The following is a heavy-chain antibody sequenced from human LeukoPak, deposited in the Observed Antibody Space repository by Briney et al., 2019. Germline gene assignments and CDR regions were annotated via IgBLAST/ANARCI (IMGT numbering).Heavy chain of an antibody. Sequence: SETLSLTCAVYGRSFSGYYWSWIRQPPGKGLEWIGEINHSGSTNYNPSLKSRVTISVDTSKNQFSLKLSSVTAADTAVYYCARGRIMITFGGVIVKYYFDYWGQGTLVTVSS. CDR1: GRSFSGYY. D-gene: IGHD3-16*02. V-gene: IGHV4-34*01. J-gene: IGHJ4*02. CDR2: INHSGST. CDR3: ARGRIMITFGGVIVKYYFDY.